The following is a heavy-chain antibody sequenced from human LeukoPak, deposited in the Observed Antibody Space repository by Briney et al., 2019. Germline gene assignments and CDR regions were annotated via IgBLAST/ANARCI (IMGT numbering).Heavy chain of an antibody. Sequence: PSETLSLTCTVSGGSISSYYWSWIRQPPGKGLEWIGYIYYSGSTNYNPSLKSRVTISVDASKNQFSLNLSSMTAADTALYFCARDAPTAYCSGGTCYFDYWGQGTLVTVSS. CDR1: GGSISSYY. D-gene: IGHD2-15*01. CDR2: IYYSGST. V-gene: IGHV4-59*12. J-gene: IGHJ4*02. CDR3: ARDAPTAYCSGGTCYFDY.